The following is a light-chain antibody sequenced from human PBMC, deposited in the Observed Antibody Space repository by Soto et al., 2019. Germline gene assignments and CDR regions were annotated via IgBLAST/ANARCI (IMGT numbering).Light chain of an antibody. Sequence: QSVLTHSASVSGSPGQSITISCTGTSSDVGGYNYVSWYQQHPGKAPQLIIYDVTNRPSGVSTRFSGSKSGNTASLTISGLQAEYEADYSCSSYTSTNSWVFGGRTQLTVL. J-gene: IGLJ7*01. V-gene: IGLV2-14*01. CDR2: DVT. CDR1: SSDVGGYNY. CDR3: SSYTSTNSWV.